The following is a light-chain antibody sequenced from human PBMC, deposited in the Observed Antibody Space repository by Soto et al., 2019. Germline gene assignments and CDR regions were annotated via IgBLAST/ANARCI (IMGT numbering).Light chain of an antibody. CDR3: AAWDDSLSGMV. CDR2: SNN. Sequence: QSVLTQPPSASGTPGQRVTISCSGSSSNIGSNYVYWYQQLPGTAPKLLIYSNNQRPSGVPDRFSGSKSGTSASLAISGLRSEDEADYYGAAWDDSLSGMVFGRGTQLTVL. V-gene: IGLV1-47*02. CDR1: SSNIGSNY. J-gene: IGLJ2*01.